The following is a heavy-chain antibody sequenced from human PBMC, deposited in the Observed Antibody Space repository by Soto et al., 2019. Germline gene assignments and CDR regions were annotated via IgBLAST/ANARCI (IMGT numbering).Heavy chain of an antibody. CDR3: ARGTYSIGWYSPWPTHYGTDV. V-gene: IGHV6-1*01. CDR1: GDSVSSNSAS. Sequence: PSQTLSLTCVISGDSVSSNSASWNWIRQSPSRGLEWLGRTYYRSKWYNDYAVSLKGRVTINPDTSKNHFSLQLNSVTPEDAAVYYCARGTYSIGWYSPWPTHYGTDVWGQGTTVTVSS. D-gene: IGHD6-19*01. J-gene: IGHJ6*02. CDR2: TYYRSKWYN.